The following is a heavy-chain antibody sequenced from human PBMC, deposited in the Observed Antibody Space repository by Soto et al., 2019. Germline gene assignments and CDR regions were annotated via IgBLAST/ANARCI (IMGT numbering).Heavy chain of an antibody. J-gene: IGHJ3*02. V-gene: IGHV4-59*01. CDR3: ARDKYYDSSGYSYAFDI. CDR2: IYYSGST. D-gene: IGHD3-22*01. CDR1: GGSISSYY. Sequence: PSETLSLTCTVSGGSISSYYWSWIRQPPGKGLEWIGYIYYSGSTNYNPSLKSRVTISVDTSKNQFSLKLSSVTAADTAVYYCARDKYYDSSGYSYAFDIWGQGKMVTVSS.